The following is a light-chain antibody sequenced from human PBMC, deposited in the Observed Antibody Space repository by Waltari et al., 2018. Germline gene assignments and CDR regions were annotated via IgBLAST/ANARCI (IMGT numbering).Light chain of an antibody. CDR2: VTC. J-gene: IGKJ1*01. CDR1: ETGGRS. Sequence: SSRASETGGRSLAWYEQNPGQGPRLLIYVTCSRATGIPDRMSGSGSWKDFSLTISRLGPEGSAVYYCQHYVSFPATFGQGTKVEIK. CDR3: QHYVSFPAT. V-gene: IGKV3-20*01.